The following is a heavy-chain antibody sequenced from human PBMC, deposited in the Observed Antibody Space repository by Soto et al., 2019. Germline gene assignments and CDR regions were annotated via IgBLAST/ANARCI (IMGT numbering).Heavy chain of an antibody. D-gene: IGHD1-1*01. V-gene: IGHV4-59*08. J-gene: IGHJ6*03. CDR3: ARLEDYYYYMDV. CDR1: GGSISSYY. CDR2: IYYSGST. Sequence: SETLSLTCTVSGGSISSYYWSWIRQPPGKGLEWIGYIYYSGSTNYNPSLKSRVTISVDTSKNQFSLKLSSVTAADTAVYYCARLEDYYYYMDVWGKGTTVTVSS.